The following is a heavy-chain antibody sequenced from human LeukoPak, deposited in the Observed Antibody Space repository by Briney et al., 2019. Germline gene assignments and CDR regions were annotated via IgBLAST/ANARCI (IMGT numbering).Heavy chain of an antibody. D-gene: IGHD4-23*01. CDR1: GFTFSNYR. V-gene: IGHV3-48*01. Sequence: GGTLRLSCVASGFTFSNYRMNWVRQAPGKGLEWVSYISSSSSTIYYADSVKGRFTISRDNAKNSLYLQMNSLRAEDTAVYYCARSSRELGGYAPWELMPPFDYWGQGALVTVSS. CDR2: ISSSSSTI. CDR3: ARSSRELGGYAPWELMPPFDY. J-gene: IGHJ4*02.